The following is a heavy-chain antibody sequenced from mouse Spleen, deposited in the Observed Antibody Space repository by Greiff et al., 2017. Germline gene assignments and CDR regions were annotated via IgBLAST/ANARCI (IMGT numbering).Heavy chain of an antibody. Sequence: QVQLQQSGAELARPGASVKMSCKASGYTFTSYTMHWVKQRPGQGLEWIGYINPSSGYTKYNQKFKDKATLTADKSSSTSYMQLSSLTSEDSAVYYCARKLGALRLNYAMDYWGQGTSVTVSS. CDR2: INPSSGYT. V-gene: IGHV1-4*01. CDR3: ARKLGALRLNYAMDY. D-gene: IGHD1-2*01. CDR1: GYTFTSYT. J-gene: IGHJ4*01.